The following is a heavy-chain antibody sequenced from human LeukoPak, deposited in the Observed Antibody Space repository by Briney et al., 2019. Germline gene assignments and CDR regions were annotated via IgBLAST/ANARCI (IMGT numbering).Heavy chain of an antibody. V-gene: IGHV3-23*01. CDR3: VKDRPCGTCKPMDA. J-gene: IGHJ6*02. CDR1: GFTYTDYS. CDR2: LGRTGEYK. D-gene: IGHD2-21*01. Sequence: GRSLRLSCSASGFTYTDYSMSWVRQVPGKGLEWVSGLGRTGEYKYYADSVKGRFTISRDNSNDMVFLQMNSLRAEDTAIYYCVKDRPCGTCKPMDAWGQGTTV.